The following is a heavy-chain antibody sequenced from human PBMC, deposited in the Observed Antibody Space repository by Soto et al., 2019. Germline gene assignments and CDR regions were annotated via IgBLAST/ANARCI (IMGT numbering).Heavy chain of an antibody. CDR2: INSDGRST. J-gene: IGHJ6*03. V-gene: IGHV3-74*01. CDR1: GFTFSSYW. CDR3: ARVGYSYGLFDYYMDV. Sequence: PWGSLRLSCVASGFTFSSYWMHWVRQAPGKGLVWVSRINSDGRSTSYADSVKGRFTISRDNAKNTLYLQMNSLRAEDTAVYYCARVGYSYGLFDYYMDVWGQGTTVTVSS. D-gene: IGHD5-18*01.